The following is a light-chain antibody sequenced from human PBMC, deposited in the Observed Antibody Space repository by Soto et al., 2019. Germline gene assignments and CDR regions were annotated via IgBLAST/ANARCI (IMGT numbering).Light chain of an antibody. V-gene: IGLV4-69*01. CDR2: LNSDGSH. Sequence: PVLTQSPSASASLGASVKLTCTLSSGHSSDAIAWHQKKPEKGPRFLMNLNSDGSHTKGDGIPDRFSGSTSGAERYLTISSLQSEDEADYYCQTWGTGIVIFGGGTKLTVL. CDR3: QTWGTGIVI. CDR1: SGHSSDA. J-gene: IGLJ2*01.